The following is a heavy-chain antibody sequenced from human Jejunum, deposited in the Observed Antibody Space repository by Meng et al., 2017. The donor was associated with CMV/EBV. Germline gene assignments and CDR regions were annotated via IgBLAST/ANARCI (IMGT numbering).Heavy chain of an antibody. V-gene: IGHV3-9*01. J-gene: IGHJ6*02. CDR3: AKAGGVYYYYNMDV. D-gene: IGHD2-8*01. CDR2: ISWNSENI. Sequence: GLIFDDYAMNWVRQAPGKGLEWVAGISWNSENIGYAESVKGRFIISRDNAKNSLYLELNSLRPEDTALYYCAKAGGVYYYYNMDVWGQGTTVTVSS. CDR1: GLIFDDYA.